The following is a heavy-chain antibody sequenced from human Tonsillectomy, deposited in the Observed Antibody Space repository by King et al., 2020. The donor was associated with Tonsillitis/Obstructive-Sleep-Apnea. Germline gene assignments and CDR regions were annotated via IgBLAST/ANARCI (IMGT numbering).Heavy chain of an antibody. J-gene: IGHJ4*02. V-gene: IGHV1-3*01. CDR3: ARAPLYYDILTGHIDY. D-gene: IGHD3-9*01. CDR2: INAGNGNT. CDR1: GYTFTSYA. Sequence: QLVQSGAEVKKPGASVKVSCKASGYTFTSYAIHWVRQAPGQRLEWMGWINAGNGNTRYSQKFQGRVTIIRDTSASTAYMELSSLRSEDTAVYYCARAPLYYDILTGHIDYGGQGTLVTVSS.